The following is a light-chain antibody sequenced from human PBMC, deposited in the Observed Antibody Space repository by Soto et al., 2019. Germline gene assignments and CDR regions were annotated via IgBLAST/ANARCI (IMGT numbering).Light chain of an antibody. CDR2: DVT. CDR3: SSFTTSNTRHVV. V-gene: IGLV2-14*01. Sequence: YTVTQPPPVCRSPGLLINTFFTGTSNDISGYNYVSWYQEQPGKTTIVVIYDVTNRPSGVFHRFSGSKSGNTASLTISGLQAEDEADYYCSSFTTSNTRHVVFVTG. J-gene: IGLJ1*01. CDR1: SNDISGYNY.